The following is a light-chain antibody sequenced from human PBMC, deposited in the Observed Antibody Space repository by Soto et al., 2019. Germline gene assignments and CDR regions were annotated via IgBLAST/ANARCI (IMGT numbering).Light chain of an antibody. Sequence: QSVLTQPASASGSPGQSITISCTGTSSEVGGYNYVSWSQPQPGKAPKRIIYCTSNRPTGVTNRFSDSKSDNTASLTISRLQAEHEANYNCSPYTSSSIPYVVRNGSKVTVL. J-gene: IGLJ1*01. CDR1: SSEVGGYNY. V-gene: IGLV2-14*01. CDR3: SPYTSSSIPYV. CDR2: CTS.